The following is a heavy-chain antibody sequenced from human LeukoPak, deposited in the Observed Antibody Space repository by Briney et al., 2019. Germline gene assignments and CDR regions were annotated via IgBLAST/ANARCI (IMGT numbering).Heavy chain of an antibody. CDR1: GGSFSGYY. CDR2: INHSGST. Sequence: PSETLSLTCAVYGGSFSGYYWSWIRQPPGKGLEWIGEINHSGSTNYNPSLESRVTISVDTSKNQFSLRLNSVTAADTAVYYCARHRSYSTITAFDYWGRGTLVTVSS. J-gene: IGHJ4*02. D-gene: IGHD6-25*01. V-gene: IGHV4-34*01. CDR3: ARHRSYSTITAFDY.